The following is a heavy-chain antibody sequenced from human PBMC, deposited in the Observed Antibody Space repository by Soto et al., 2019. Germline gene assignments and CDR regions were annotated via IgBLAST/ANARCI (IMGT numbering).Heavy chain of an antibody. J-gene: IGHJ4*02. Sequence: QVQLQESGPGLVKPSETLSLTCTVSGGSVNSDSYYWSWIRQPPGNGLEWIGYIYYTGSTNYNPSLKSRVTISLDTSRNQFSLKLSSVTAAETAVFYCAREYANSPEAFDYWGQGALVTVSS. CDR3: AREYANSPEAFDY. CDR1: GGSVNSDSYY. D-gene: IGHD2-2*01. V-gene: IGHV4-61*01. CDR2: IYYTGST.